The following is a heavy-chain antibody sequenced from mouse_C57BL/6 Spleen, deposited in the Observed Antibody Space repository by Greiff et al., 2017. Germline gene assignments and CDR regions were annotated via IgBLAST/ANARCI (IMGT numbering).Heavy chain of an antibody. J-gene: IGHJ4*01. V-gene: IGHV1-55*01. CDR3: AAYYYGPYAMDY. CDR1: GYTFTSYW. CDR2: IYPGSGST. Sequence: QVHVKQPGAELVKPGASVKMSCKASGYTFTSYWITWVKQRPGQGLEWIGDIYPGSGSTNYNEKFKSKATLTVDTSSSTAYMQLSSLTSEDSAVYYCAAYYYGPYAMDYWGQGTSVTVSS. D-gene: IGHD1-1*01.